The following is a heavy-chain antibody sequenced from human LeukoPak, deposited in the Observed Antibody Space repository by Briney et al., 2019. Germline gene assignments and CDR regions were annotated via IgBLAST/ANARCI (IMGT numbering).Heavy chain of an antibody. CDR2: ISGSGGST. Sequence: GGSLRLSCAASGFTFSIYAMNWVRQAPGKGQEWVSDISGSGGSTYYADSVKGRFTISRDNSKNTLYLPMNSLRAEDTAVYYCARNQITIFGVLVAGFDYWGQGTLVTVSS. D-gene: IGHD3-3*01. CDR3: ARNQITIFGVLVAGFDY. CDR1: GFTFSIYA. J-gene: IGHJ4*02. V-gene: IGHV3-23*01.